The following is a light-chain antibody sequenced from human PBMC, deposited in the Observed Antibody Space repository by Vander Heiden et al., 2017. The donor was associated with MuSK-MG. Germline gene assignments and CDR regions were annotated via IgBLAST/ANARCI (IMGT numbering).Light chain of an antibody. CDR1: QGISSY. J-gene: IGKJ2*01. CDR2: AAS. Sequence: DIPLTQSPSFLSASVGDTVTITCRASQGISSYLAWYQQGPGKAPKLLIYAASTLQSGVPSRFSGSGSGTEFTITISSLQPEDFATYYCQQVHSYPFPFGQGTKLEIK. CDR3: QQVHSYPFP. V-gene: IGKV1-9*01.